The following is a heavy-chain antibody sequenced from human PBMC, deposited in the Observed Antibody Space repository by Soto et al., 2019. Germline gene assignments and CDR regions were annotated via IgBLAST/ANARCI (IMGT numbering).Heavy chain of an antibody. CDR1: GYTFTSYD. CDR3: ARSDYGDYGDAFDI. CDR2: MNPNSGNT. Sequence: ASVKVSCKASGYTFTSYDINWVRQATGQGLEWMGWMNPNSGNTGYAQKFQGRVTMTRNTSISTAYMELSSLRSEDTAVYYCARSDYGDYGDAFDICGQGTMVTVSS. V-gene: IGHV1-8*01. J-gene: IGHJ3*02. D-gene: IGHD4-17*01.